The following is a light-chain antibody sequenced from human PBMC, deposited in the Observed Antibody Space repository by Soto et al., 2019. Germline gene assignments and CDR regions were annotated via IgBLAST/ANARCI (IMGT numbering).Light chain of an antibody. Sequence: IQLTQSPSSLSASVGETVTITCRASQDIDNSLNWYQHQPGKAPKLLIYAVSFLETGVPSRFSGRGSGTVFSLTINSLQAEDIATYYCQQYDNLPQTFGQGTKVEIK. CDR2: AVS. CDR3: QQYDNLPQT. J-gene: IGKJ1*01. CDR1: QDIDNS. V-gene: IGKV1-33*01.